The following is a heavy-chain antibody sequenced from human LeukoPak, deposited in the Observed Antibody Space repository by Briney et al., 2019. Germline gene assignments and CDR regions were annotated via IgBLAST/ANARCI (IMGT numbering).Heavy chain of an antibody. D-gene: IGHD5-18*01. V-gene: IGHV4-34*01. J-gene: IGHJ4*02. CDR2: INHSGST. CDR1: GGSFGGYY. Sequence: PSETLSLTCAVYGGSFGGYYWSWIRQPPGKGLEWIGEINHSGSTNYNPSLKGRVTISVDTSKNQFSLKLSSVTAADTAVYYCASFRRGYSYGYATHWGQGTLVTVSS. CDR3: ASFRRGYSYGYATH.